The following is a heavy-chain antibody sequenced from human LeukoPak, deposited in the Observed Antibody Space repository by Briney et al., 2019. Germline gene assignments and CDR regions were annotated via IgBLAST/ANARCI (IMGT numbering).Heavy chain of an antibody. CDR1: GFTFSSYG. Sequence: GRSLRLSCSASGFTFSSYGMHWVRQAPGKGLEWVAVISYGGSNKYYADSVKGRFTISRANSKNTLYLQMNSLRAEDTAVYYCAKDSSSGCPTCYYYGMDVWGQGTTVTVSS. CDR3: AKDSSSGCPTCYYYGMDV. D-gene: IGHD6-19*01. J-gene: IGHJ6*01. V-gene: IGHV3-30*18. CDR2: ISYGGSNK.